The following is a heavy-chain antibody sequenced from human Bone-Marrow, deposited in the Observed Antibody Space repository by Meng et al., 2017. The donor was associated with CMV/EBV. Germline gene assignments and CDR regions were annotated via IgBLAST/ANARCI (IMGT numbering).Heavy chain of an antibody. CDR3: AKHSVQLERLDFFAWFDP. CDR1: GYRFTSYW. V-gene: IGHV5-51*01. D-gene: IGHD1-1*01. J-gene: IGHJ5*02. CDR2: IYPGDSDT. Sequence: GESLKISCKGSGYRFTSYWIGWVRQMPGKGLTWMGSIYPGDSDTRYSPSFQGQVTISADKSISTAYLQWSSLKAPDPAMYYCAKHSVQLERLDFFAWFDPWGQGTLVTVSS.